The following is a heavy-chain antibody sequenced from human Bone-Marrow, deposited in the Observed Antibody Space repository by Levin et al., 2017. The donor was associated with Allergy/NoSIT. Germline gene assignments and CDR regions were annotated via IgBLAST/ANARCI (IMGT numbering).Heavy chain of an antibody. D-gene: IGHD3-22*01. Sequence: GGSLRLSCEVSGFTFTNYEMNWVRQAPGRGLEWVAYISSTGSPLYYADSVKGRFTISRDIAKNSLYLQMNSLRVEDTAVYYCETYYYDNSGYGYFDYWGQGALVTVSA. CDR3: ETYYYDNSGYGYFDY. V-gene: IGHV3-48*03. CDR2: ISSTGSPL. CDR1: GFTFTNYE. J-gene: IGHJ4*01.